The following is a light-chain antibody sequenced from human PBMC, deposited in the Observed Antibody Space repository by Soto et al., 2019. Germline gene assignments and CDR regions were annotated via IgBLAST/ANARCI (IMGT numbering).Light chain of an antibody. V-gene: IGKV2D-29*02. J-gene: IGKJ5*01. CDR2: EVS. CDR3: MQSTQLPPT. CDR1: QSLLHITGETF. Sequence: VMTKTTLYLSVAPGWPASISWKSSQSLLHITGETFLFWYLQKPGQSPQLLIYEVSTRVSGVPDRFSGSGSGTDFTLKISRVETDDVGMDYCMQSTQLPPTSGQGTRLEIK.